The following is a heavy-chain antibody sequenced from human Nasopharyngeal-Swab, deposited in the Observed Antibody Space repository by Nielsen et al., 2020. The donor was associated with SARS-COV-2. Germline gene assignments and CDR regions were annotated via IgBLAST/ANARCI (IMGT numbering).Heavy chain of an antibody. CDR1: GYSFTSYW. J-gene: IGHJ6*03. Sequence: GESLKISCKGSGYSFTSYWISWVRQMPGKGLEWMGRIDPSDSYTNYSPSFQGHVTISADKSISTAYLQWSSLKASDTAMYYCARRAYCSGGSCYSPYSYMDVWGKGTTVTVSS. CDR3: ARRAYCSGGSCYSPYSYMDV. V-gene: IGHV5-10-1*01. D-gene: IGHD2-15*01. CDR2: IDPSDSYT.